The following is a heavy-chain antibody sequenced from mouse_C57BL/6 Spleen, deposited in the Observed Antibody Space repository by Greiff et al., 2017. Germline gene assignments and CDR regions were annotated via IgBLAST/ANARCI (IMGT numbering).Heavy chain of an antibody. CDR3: ARPGYDYSFAY. D-gene: IGHD2-4*01. V-gene: IGHV5-17*01. Sequence: EVKLMESGGGLVKPGGSLKLSCAASGFTFSDYGMHWVRQAPEKGLEWVAYISSGSSTIYYADTVKGRFTISRDNAKNTLFLQMTSLRSEDTAMYYCARPGYDYSFAYWGQGTLVTVSA. CDR2: ISSGSSTI. CDR1: GFTFSDYG. J-gene: IGHJ3*01.